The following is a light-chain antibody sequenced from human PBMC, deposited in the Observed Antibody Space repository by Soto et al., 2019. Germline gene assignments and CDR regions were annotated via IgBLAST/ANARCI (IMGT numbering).Light chain of an antibody. CDR3: QAWDSSTRVV. J-gene: IGLJ2*01. CDR1: KLGDKY. Sequence: SELTQPPSVSVSPGQTASITCSGDKLGDKYACWYQQKPGQSPVLVIYQDSKRPSGIPERFSGSNSGNTATLTISGTQAMDEADYYCQAWDSSTRVVFGGGTKLTVL. V-gene: IGLV3-1*01. CDR2: QDS.